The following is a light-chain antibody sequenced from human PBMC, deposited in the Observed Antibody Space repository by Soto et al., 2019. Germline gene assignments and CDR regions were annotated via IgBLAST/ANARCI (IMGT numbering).Light chain of an antibody. CDR1: QGISSY. CDR3: QQYLSYPYT. J-gene: IGKJ2*01. V-gene: IGKV1-8*01. CDR2: AAA. Sequence: AIRMTQSPSSFSASTGDRVTITCRASQGISSYLAWYQQKPGKAPKLLIYAAATLQRGAPSRFSASGSWTDFTLTISRLQSEDFSTYYCQQYLSYPYTFGQGTKLEI.